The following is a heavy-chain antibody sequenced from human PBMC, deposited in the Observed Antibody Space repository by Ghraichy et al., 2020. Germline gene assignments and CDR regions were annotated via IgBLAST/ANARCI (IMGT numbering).Heavy chain of an antibody. CDR3: AATSHGFDF. D-gene: IGHD1-1*01. V-gene: IGHV3-23*01. Sequence: GALRLSCAASGFTFSTYAMSWVRQAPGKGLEWVSRISGSGRNTYYADSVKGRFTISRDNSKNALELQMNSLRAEDTAVYYCAATSHGFDFWGQGTMVSVSS. CDR1: GFTFSTYA. J-gene: IGHJ3*01. CDR2: ISGSGRNT.